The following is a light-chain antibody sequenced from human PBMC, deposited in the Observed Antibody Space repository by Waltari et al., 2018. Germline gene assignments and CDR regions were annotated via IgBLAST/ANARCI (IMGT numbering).Light chain of an antibody. Sequence: DIVMTQSPLSLPVTPREAASISCRSSQSLLHINGNNYLYWYLQRPGQSPQRLFYLGSNGASGVPDRFSCSGSCTDFILYISRVEPEDFGIYYCMQSLQGLWTFGPGTKV. J-gene: IGKJ1*01. CDR3: MQSLQGLWT. V-gene: IGKV2-28*01. CDR1: QSLLHINGNNY. CDR2: LGS.